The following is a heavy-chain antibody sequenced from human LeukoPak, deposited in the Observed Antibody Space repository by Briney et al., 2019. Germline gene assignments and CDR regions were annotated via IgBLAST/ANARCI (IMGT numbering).Heavy chain of an antibody. D-gene: IGHD6-19*01. CDR2: IIPIFGTA. Sequence: SVKVSCKASGYTFTSYDINWVRQATGQGLEWMGGIIPIFGTANYAQKFQGRVTITADESTSTAYMELSSLRSEDTAVYYCAREGVVAGYYFDYWGQGTLVTVSS. CDR1: GYTFTSYD. CDR3: AREGVVAGYYFDY. V-gene: IGHV1-69*13. J-gene: IGHJ4*02.